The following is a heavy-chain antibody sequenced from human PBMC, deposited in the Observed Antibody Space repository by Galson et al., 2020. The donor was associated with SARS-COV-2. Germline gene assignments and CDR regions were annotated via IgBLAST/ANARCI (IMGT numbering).Heavy chain of an antibody. CDR2: ISSSSSTI. D-gene: IGHD6-13*01. CDR3: ARAPWSGTVYFDY. V-gene: IGHV3-48*04. CDR1: GFTFSSYS. Sequence: QAGGSLRLSCAASGFTFSSYSMNWVRQAPGKGLEWVSYISSSSSTIYYADSVKGRFTISRDNAKNSLYLQMNSLRAEDTAVYYCARAPWSGTVYFDYWGQGTLVIVSS. J-gene: IGHJ4*02.